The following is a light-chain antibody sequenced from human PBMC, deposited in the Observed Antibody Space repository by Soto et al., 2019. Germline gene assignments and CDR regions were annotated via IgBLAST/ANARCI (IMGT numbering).Light chain of an antibody. CDR3: TSPTPGSLYV. CDR2: MVS. CDR1: SSDVGNYNY. J-gene: IGLJ1*01. V-gene: IGLV2-14*01. Sequence: SALTQPASVSGSPGQSITISCTGTSSDVGNYNYVSWYQQYPGRVPKLLIYMVSNWASGVSNRFSGSKSGNTASLTISGLQAEDEADYFCTSPTPGSLYVFGTGTKVTVL.